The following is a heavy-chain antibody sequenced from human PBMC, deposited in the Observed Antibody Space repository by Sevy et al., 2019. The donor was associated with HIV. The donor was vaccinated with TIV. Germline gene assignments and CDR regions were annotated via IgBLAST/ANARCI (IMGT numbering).Heavy chain of an antibody. Sequence: GGSLRLSCAASGFTFSDYYMSWIRQAPGKGLEWVSYISSSGSTIYYADSVKGRFTISRDNAKNSLYLQMNSLRAEDTAVYYCARGSYDFWSGYYASINYYYYYGMDVWGQGTTVTVS. D-gene: IGHD3-3*01. CDR2: ISSSGSTI. V-gene: IGHV3-11*01. CDR1: GFTFSDYY. CDR3: ARGSYDFWSGYYASINYYYYYGMDV. J-gene: IGHJ6*02.